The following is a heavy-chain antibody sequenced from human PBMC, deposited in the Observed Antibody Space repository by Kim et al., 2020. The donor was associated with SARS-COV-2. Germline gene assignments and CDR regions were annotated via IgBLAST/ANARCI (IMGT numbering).Heavy chain of an antibody. D-gene: IGHD2-21*01. CDR3: ARGIDGMDV. CDR2: ST. Sequence: STSYAEKFQGRVTMTRDTSTSTVEMELSSLRSEDTGVYYCARGIDGMDVWGQGTTVTVSS. J-gene: IGHJ6*02. V-gene: IGHV1-46*01.